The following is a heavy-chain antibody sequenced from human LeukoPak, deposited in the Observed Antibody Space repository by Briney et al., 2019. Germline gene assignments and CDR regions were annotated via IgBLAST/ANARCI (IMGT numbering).Heavy chain of an antibody. Sequence: PSETLSLTCNVSGGSIIGSYYWGWIRQPPGGGLEWIGSIFYSGGTYYNPSLKGRVTISVDTSKNQFSLKLSSVSAADTAVYYCARRDNEFVFDFWGQGIRVTVSS. J-gene: IGHJ4*02. CDR3: ARRDNEFVFDF. CDR1: GGSIIGSYY. V-gene: IGHV4-39*01. CDR2: IFYSGGT. D-gene: IGHD2-21*01.